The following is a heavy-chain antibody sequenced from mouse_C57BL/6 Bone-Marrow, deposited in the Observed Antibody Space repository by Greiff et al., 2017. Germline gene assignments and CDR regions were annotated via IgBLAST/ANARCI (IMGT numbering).Heavy chain of an antibody. CDR1: GFSFNTYA. D-gene: IGHD1-1*01. CDR2: IRSKSNNYAT. Sequence: EVKLVESGGGLVQPKGSLKLSCAASGFSFNTYAMNWVRQAPGKGLEWVARIRSKSNNYATYYADSVKDRFTISRDDSESMLYLQMNNLKTEDTAMYYCVRRVTTVVATGGYAMDYWGQGTSVTVSS. V-gene: IGHV10-1*01. J-gene: IGHJ4*01. CDR3: VRRVTTVVATGGYAMDY.